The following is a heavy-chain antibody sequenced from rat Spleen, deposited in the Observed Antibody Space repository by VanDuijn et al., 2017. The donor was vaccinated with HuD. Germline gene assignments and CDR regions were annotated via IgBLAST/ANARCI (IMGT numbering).Heavy chain of an antibody. CDR1: GFSLTSYG. CDR3: TKSDMYSTDYSPFAY. J-gene: IGHJ3*01. CDR2: IWGDGST. V-gene: IGHV2-77*01. D-gene: IGHD1-6*01. Sequence: QVQMKETGPGLVQTTQTLSVTCTVSGFSLTSYGVHWVRQPPGKGLEWMGGIWGDGSTDYNSALKSRLSISRDTSKSKVILKMNSLQTEDTAIYLCTKSDMYSTDYSPFAYWGQVALVTVSS.